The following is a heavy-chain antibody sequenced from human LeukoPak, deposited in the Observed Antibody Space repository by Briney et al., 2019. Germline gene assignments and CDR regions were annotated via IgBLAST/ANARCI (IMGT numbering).Heavy chain of an antibody. J-gene: IGHJ4*02. CDR2: INPNSGGT. V-gene: IGHV1-2*02. CDR1: GYTFNGYY. CDR3: ARDLGYSTSCHFDY. D-gene: IGHD2-2*01. Sequence: ASVTVSCKASGYTFNGYYMHWVRQAPGHRLEWMGWINPNSGGTNYAQKFQGRVTMTRDTSISTAYMELSRLRSDDTAVYYCARDLGYSTSCHFDYWGQGTLVTVSS.